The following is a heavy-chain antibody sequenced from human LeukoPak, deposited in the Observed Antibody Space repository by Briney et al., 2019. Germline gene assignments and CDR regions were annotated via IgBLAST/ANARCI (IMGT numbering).Heavy chain of an antibody. CDR1: GFTFDDYA. CDR3: ARTSAARYAFDI. J-gene: IGHJ3*02. V-gene: IGHV3-9*01. CDR2: ISWNSGTI. D-gene: IGHD6-6*01. Sequence: GGSLRLSCAASGFTFDDYAMHWVRQAPGKGLEWVSGISWNSGTIGYADSVKGRFTISRDNAKNSLYLQMNSLRAEDTAVYYCARTSAARYAFDIWGQGTMVTVSS.